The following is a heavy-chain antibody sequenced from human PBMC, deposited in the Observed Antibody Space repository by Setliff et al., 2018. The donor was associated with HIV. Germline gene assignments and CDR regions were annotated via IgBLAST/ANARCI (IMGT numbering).Heavy chain of an antibody. CDR1: GGSFSDYY. J-gene: IGHJ4*02. CDR3: ARGRHIEATIPLDH. Sequence: SETLSLTCTVSGGSFSDYYWTWIRQPPNEGLEWIGEINDRGNTNYMPSLRSRVTISVDTSKNQFSLKLTSVTAADSSIYYCARGRHIEATIPLDHWGQGTLVTVSS. D-gene: IGHD5-12*01. V-gene: IGHV4-34*01. CDR2: INDRGNT.